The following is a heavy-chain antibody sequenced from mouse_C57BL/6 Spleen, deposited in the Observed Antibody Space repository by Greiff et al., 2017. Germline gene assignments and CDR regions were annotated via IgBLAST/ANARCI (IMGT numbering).Heavy chain of an antibody. J-gene: IGHJ1*03. CDR1: GFTFSDYY. CDR2: INYDGSST. CDR3: ARDKSTYCYFDV. V-gene: IGHV5-16*01. Sequence: EVQLVQSEGGLVQPGSSMKLSCTGSGFTFSDYYMPWVHQGPEKGLEWVGNINYDGSSTYYPDSLKGSFIISRDKAKNIVYLQMSSLKSEDTATYYCARDKSTYCYFDVWGTGTTVTVSS. D-gene: IGHD5-1*01.